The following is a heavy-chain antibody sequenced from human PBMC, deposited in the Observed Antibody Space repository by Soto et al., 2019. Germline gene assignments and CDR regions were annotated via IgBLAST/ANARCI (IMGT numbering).Heavy chain of an antibody. CDR1: GFTFSSYA. D-gene: IGHD2-15*01. J-gene: IGHJ4*02. CDR3: ARTPVVLVGSCEFDY. V-gene: IGHV3-30-3*01. Sequence: QVQLVESGGGVVQPGRSLRLSCAASGFTFSSYAMHWVRQAPGKGLEWVAVISYDGSNKYYADSVKGRFTISRDNSKNTLYLQMNSLRGEDTAVYYCARTPVVLVGSCEFDYWGQGTLVTVSS. CDR2: ISYDGSNK.